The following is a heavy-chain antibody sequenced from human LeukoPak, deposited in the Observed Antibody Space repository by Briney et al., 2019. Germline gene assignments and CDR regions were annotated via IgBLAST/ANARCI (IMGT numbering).Heavy chain of an antibody. CDR3: ARASDSSWYSFDY. CDR1: GFTVSSNY. D-gene: IGHD6-13*01. V-gene: IGHV3-53*01. CDR2: IYSGGST. J-gene: IGHJ4*02. Sequence: GGSLRLSCAASGFTVSSNYMSWVRQAPGKGLEWVSVIYSGGSTYYADSVKGRFTISRDNSKNTLYLQMNSLRAEDTAVYYCARASDSSWYSFDYWGQGTLVTVSS.